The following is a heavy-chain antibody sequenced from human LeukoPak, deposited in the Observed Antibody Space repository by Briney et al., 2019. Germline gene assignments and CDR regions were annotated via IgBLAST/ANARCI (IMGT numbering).Heavy chain of an antibody. CDR3: ARGGTGTINWFDP. J-gene: IGHJ5*02. V-gene: IGHV4-59*12. D-gene: IGHD1-7*01. CDR1: GGSISSYY. Sequence: PSETLSLTCTVSGGSISSYYWSWIRQPPGKGLEWIGYIYYSGSTNYNPSLKSRVTISVDRSKNQFSLKLSSVTAADTAVYFCARGGTGTINWFDPWGQGTLVTVSS. CDR2: IYYSGST.